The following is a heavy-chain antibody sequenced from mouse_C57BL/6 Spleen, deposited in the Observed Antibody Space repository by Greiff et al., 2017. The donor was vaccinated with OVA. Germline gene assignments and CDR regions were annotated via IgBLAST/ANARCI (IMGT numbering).Heavy chain of an antibody. J-gene: IGHJ1*03. Sequence: EVKVEESEGGLVQPGSSMKLSCTASGFTFSDYYMAWVRQVPEKGLEWVANINYDGSSTYYLDSLKSRFIISRDNAKNILYLQMSSLKSEDTATYYCARDDYGSSSWYFDVWGTGTTVTVSS. CDR2: INYDGSST. CDR1: GFTFSDYY. CDR3: ARDDYGSSSWYFDV. V-gene: IGHV5-16*01. D-gene: IGHD1-1*01.